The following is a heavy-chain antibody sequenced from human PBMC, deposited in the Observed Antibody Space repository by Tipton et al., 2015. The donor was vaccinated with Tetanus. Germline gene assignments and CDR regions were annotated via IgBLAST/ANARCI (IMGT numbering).Heavy chain of an antibody. Sequence: QLVQSGAEVKQPGESLKISCKGSGYMFSSHWIGWVRQVPRKGLEWLGTIYPGDSYSTYSPSFEGQVTISVDRSIDTAYLQWSSLKASDTAIYYCARPLTSVAFGGFAFDVWGQGTLVTVSS. CDR2: IYPGDSYS. J-gene: IGHJ3*01. V-gene: IGHV5-51*01. D-gene: IGHD3-16*01. CDR1: GYMFSSHW. CDR3: ARPLTSVAFGGFAFDV.